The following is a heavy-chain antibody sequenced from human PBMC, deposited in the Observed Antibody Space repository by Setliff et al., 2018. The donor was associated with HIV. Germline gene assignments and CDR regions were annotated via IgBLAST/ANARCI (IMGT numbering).Heavy chain of an antibody. CDR3: ARIGNLWSGYYPYYYYYYMDV. D-gene: IGHD3-3*01. Sequence: PGGSLRLSCAASGFTFSRSAMSWVRQAPGKGLEWVSSISSISSYIYYADSVKGRFTISRDNAKNSLYLQMNSLRAEDTAVYYCARIGNLWSGYYPYYYYYYMDVWGKGTTVTVSS. J-gene: IGHJ6*03. CDR1: GFTFSRSA. V-gene: IGHV3-21*01. CDR2: ISSISSYI.